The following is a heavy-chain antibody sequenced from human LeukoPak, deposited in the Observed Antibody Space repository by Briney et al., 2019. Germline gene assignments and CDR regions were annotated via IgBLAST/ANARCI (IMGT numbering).Heavy chain of an antibody. D-gene: IGHD3-16*01. J-gene: IGHJ5*02. V-gene: IGHV3-20*04. Sequence: GGSLRLSCAASGFTFSDYNMRWIRQAPGKGLEWVSGINWNGGNTGYADSVKGRFTISRDNAKNSLYLQMNSLRAEDTAVYYCARASWGGWFDPWGQGTLVTVSS. CDR2: INWNGGNT. CDR3: ARASWGGWFDP. CDR1: GFTFSDYN.